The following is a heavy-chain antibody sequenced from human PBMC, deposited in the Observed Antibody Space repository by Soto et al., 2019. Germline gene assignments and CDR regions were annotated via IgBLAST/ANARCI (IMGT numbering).Heavy chain of an antibody. V-gene: IGHV4-34*01. CDR1: GGSFRGYY. D-gene: IGHD5-12*01. Sequence: QVQLQQWGAGLLKPSETLSLTCAVSGGSFRGYYWSWIRQPPGKGLEWIGEINHSGITNYNPSLKSRVTISLDTSKSHFSLKLSSVTAADTAVYYCARSLGATENTLGYWGQGTLVTVSS. CDR3: ARSLGATENTLGY. CDR2: INHSGIT. J-gene: IGHJ4*02.